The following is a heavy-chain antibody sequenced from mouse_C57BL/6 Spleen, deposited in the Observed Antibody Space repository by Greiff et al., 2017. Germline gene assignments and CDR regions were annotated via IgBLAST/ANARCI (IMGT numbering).Heavy chain of an antibody. CDR3: AKEEVSSYFDY. D-gene: IGHD6-2*01. V-gene: IGHV1-58*01. Sequence: VQLKQSGAELVRPGPSVKMSCKTSGYTFTSYGINWVKQRPGQGLEWIGDIFIGNGYTEYNEKFKGKATLTSVTYSSTAYMQLSILTTEDCAIYFCAKEEVSSYFDYWGQGTTITVSS. CDR1: GYTFTSYG. J-gene: IGHJ2*01. CDR2: IFIGNGYT.